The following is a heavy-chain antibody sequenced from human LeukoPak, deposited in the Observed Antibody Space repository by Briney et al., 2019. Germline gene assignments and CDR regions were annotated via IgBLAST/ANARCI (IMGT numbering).Heavy chain of an antibody. CDR1: GFTFNSYS. D-gene: IGHD2-15*01. CDR3: ARVLRYCSGGNCYSGGLGYMDV. Sequence: GGSLRLSCAASGFTFNSYSMNWVRQAPGKGLEWVSSISGSNSYIYYADSMKGRFTTSRDNAKNSLFLQMNSLRAEDTAVYYCARVLRYCSGGNCYSGGLGYMDVWGKGTTVTISS. V-gene: IGHV3-21*04. J-gene: IGHJ6*03. CDR2: ISGSNSYI.